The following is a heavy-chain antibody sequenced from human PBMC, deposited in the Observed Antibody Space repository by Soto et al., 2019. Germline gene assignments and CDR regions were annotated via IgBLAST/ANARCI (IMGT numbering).Heavy chain of an antibody. D-gene: IGHD1-7*01. CDR3: AGPPELTRIYYYSGMDV. CDR2: IIPIFGTA. V-gene: IGHV1-69*12. J-gene: IGHJ6*02. Sequence: QVQLVQSGAEVKKPGSSVKVSCKASGGTFSSYAISWVRQAPGQGLEWMGGIIPIFGTANYAQKFQGRVTITADESTSTAYMELSSLRSEDTAVYYCAGPPELTRIYYYSGMDVWGQGITVTVSS. CDR1: GGTFSSYA.